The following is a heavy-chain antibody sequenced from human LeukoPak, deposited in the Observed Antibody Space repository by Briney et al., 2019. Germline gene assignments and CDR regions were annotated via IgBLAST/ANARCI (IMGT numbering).Heavy chain of an antibody. CDR3: ARDLGVYPSPHWFDP. CDR2: TYYRSKWYN. J-gene: IGHJ5*02. V-gene: IGHV6-1*01. Sequence: SQTLSLTCAISGDSVSSNSAAWNWIRQSPSRGLEWLGRTYYRSKWYNDYAVSVKSRITINPDTSKNQFSLKLSSVTAADTAVYYCARDLGVYPSPHWFDPWGQGTLVTVSS. CDR1: GDSVSSNSAA. D-gene: IGHD6-13*01.